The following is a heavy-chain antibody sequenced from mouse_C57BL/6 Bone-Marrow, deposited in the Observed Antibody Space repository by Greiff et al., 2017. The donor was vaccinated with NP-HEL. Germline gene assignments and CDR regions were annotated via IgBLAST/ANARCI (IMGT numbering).Heavy chain of an antibody. V-gene: IGHV1-80*01. Sequence: VQLQQSGAELVKPGASVKISCKASGYAFSSYWMNWVKQRPGKGLEWIGQIYPGDGDTNYNGKFKGKATLTADKSSSTAYMQLSSLTSEDSAVYFCARIYYYGSWYFDVWGTGTTVTVSS. D-gene: IGHD1-1*01. CDR2: IYPGDGDT. CDR1: GYAFSSYW. J-gene: IGHJ1*03. CDR3: ARIYYYGSWYFDV.